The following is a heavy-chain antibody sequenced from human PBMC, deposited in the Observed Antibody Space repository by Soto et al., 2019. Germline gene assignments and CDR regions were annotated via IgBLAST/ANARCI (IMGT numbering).Heavy chain of an antibody. D-gene: IGHD4-4*01. CDR1: GGSISSGDYY. CDR2: IYYSGST. Sequence: QVQLQESGPGLVKPSQTLSLTCTVSGGSISSGDYYWTWIRQHPGKDLEWIGYIYYSGSTYYNPSLKSRVTISVDTSKNQFSLKLSSVAAADTAVYYCATDRKSCGGGLHGCMDVWGQGTTVTVSS. V-gene: IGHV4-31*03. J-gene: IGHJ6*02. CDR3: ATDRKSCGGGLHGCMDV.